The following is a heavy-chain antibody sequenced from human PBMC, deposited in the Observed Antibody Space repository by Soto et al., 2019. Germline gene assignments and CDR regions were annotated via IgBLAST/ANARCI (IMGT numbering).Heavy chain of an antibody. CDR1: GFTFDDYG. Sequence: GGSLRLSCAASGFTFDDYGMSWVRQAPGKGLEWVSGINWSGGSTGYADSVKGRFTISRDNAKNSLYLQMNSLRAEDTALYHCAFYGDYDESAFDIWGQGTMVTVSS. J-gene: IGHJ3*02. V-gene: IGHV3-20*01. D-gene: IGHD4-17*01. CDR2: INWSGGST. CDR3: AFYGDYDESAFDI.